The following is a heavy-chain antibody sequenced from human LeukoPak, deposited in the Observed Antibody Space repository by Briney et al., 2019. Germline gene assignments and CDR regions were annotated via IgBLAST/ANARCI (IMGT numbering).Heavy chain of an antibody. CDR1: GGSISSGVYY. Sequence: PSETLSLTCTVSGGSISSGVYYWSWLRQHPGKGLEWIGYIYYSGSTYYNPSFKSRVTISVDTSKNQFSLKLSSVTAADTAVYYCARALLVERGAFDIWGQGTMVTVSS. J-gene: IGHJ3*02. V-gene: IGHV4-31*03. D-gene: IGHD2-15*01. CDR2: IYYSGST. CDR3: ARALLVERGAFDI.